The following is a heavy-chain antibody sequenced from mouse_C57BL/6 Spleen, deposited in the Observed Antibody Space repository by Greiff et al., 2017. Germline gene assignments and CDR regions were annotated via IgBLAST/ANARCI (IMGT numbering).Heavy chain of an antibody. J-gene: IGHJ3*01. CDR3: ARANSNYEAWFAY. D-gene: IGHD2-5*01. CDR1: GFTFSSYA. CDR2: ISDGGSYT. Sequence: EVKLVESGGGLVKPGGSLKLSCAASGFTFSSYAMSWVRQTPEKRLEWVATISDGGSYTYYPDNVKGRFTISRDNAKNNLYLQMSHLKSEDTAMYYCARANSNYEAWFAYWGQGTLVTVSA. V-gene: IGHV5-4*03.